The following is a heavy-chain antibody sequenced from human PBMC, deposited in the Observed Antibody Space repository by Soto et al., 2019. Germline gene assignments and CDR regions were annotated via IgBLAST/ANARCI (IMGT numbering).Heavy chain of an antibody. CDR3: ARSGYSGYDLPGYYYYYMDV. D-gene: IGHD5-12*01. CDR2: INPNSGGT. V-gene: IGHV1-2*04. Sequence: ASVKVSCKASGYTFTGYYMQWVRQAPGQGLEWMGWINPNSGGTNYAQKFQGWVTMTRDTSISTAYMELSRLRSDDTAVYYCARSGYSGYDLPGYYYYYMDVWGKGTTVTVSS. CDR1: GYTFTGYY. J-gene: IGHJ6*03.